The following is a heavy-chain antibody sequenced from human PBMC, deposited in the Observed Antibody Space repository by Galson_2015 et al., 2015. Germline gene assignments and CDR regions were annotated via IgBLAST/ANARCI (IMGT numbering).Heavy chain of an antibody. Sequence: SLRLSCPASGFTFSSYAMHWVRQAPGKGLEWVAVISYDGSNKYYADSVKGRFTISRDNSKNTLYLQMNSLRAEDTAVYYCARDPYGSGSLVDYWGQGALVTVSS. CDR1: GFTFSSYA. CDR2: ISYDGSNK. CDR3: ARDPYGSGSLVDY. V-gene: IGHV3-30-3*01. D-gene: IGHD3-10*01. J-gene: IGHJ4*02.